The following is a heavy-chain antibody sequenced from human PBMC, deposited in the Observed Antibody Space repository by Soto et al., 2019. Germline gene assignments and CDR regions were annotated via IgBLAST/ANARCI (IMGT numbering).Heavy chain of an antibody. Sequence: QVQLVESGGGVVQPGGSLRLSCATSGFTFSDSGMHWVRQAPGKGLEWVAVIWSDGSDKSYADSVEGRFTISRDNSKNTLYLQRNSLRAEDRAVYYCVRSNRYSRSSGWGGGFDYWGQGTLVTVSS. CDR1: GFTFSDSG. CDR3: VRSNRYSRSSGWGGGFDY. J-gene: IGHJ4*02. V-gene: IGHV3-33*01. D-gene: IGHD6-6*01. CDR2: IWSDGSDK.